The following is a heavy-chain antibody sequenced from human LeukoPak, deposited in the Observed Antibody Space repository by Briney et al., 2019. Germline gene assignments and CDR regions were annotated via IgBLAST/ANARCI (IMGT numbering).Heavy chain of an antibody. V-gene: IGHV3-21*01. D-gene: IGHD6-19*01. Sequence: GGSLRLSCAASGFTFTRYSMNWVREAPGKGLEWVSSISSSSSDIYYADSVKGRFTISRDNAKNSLYLHMNRLRAEDTAMYYCARDGVISAHSRGLYLRDYFDYWGQGTLVTVSS. CDR2: ISSSSSDI. J-gene: IGHJ4*02. CDR1: GFTFTRYS. CDR3: ARDGVISAHSRGLYLRDYFDY.